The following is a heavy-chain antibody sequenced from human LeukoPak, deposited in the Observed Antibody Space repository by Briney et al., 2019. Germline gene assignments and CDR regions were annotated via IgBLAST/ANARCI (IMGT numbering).Heavy chain of an antibody. Sequence: GGSLRPSCTASGFTSGDYAMSWFRRAPGKGREWVGFIRSRAYGEATEYAESVKGRFTISRDDSKSIAYLQMNSLETEDTAVYYCTRVPIRTVTVIVVLREHDVFDVWGQGTMVSVSS. CDR2: IRSRAYGEAT. CDR3: TRVPIRTVTVIVVLREHDVFDV. V-gene: IGHV3-49*03. CDR1: GFTSGDYA. D-gene: IGHD3-22*01. J-gene: IGHJ3*01.